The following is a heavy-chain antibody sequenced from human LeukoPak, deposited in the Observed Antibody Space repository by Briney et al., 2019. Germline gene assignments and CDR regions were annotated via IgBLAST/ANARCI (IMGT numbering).Heavy chain of an antibody. Sequence: VSVKVSCKASGYTFTGYYMHWVRQAPGQGLEWMGWINPNSGGTNYAQKFQGRVTRTRDTSISTAYMELSRLRSDDTAVYYCARAPTYYYDSSGYYYQFDYWGQGTLVTVSS. V-gene: IGHV1-2*02. CDR1: GYTFTGYY. CDR3: ARAPTYYYDSSGYYYQFDY. J-gene: IGHJ4*02. CDR2: INPNSGGT. D-gene: IGHD3-22*01.